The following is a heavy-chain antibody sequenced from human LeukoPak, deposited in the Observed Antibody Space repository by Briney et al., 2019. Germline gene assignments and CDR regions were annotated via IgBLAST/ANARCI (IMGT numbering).Heavy chain of an antibody. CDR2: IIPIFGTA. CDR1: GGTFSSYA. J-gene: IGHJ4*02. V-gene: IGHV1-69*05. Sequence: SVKVSCKASGGTFSSYAISWVRQAPGQGLEWMGGIIPIFGTANYAQKFQGRVTITTDESTSTAYMELSSLRSEDTAVYYCARDGQDCTRSDCYTVYWGRGTLVTVSS. D-gene: IGHD2-21*01. CDR3: ARDGQDCTRSDCYTVY.